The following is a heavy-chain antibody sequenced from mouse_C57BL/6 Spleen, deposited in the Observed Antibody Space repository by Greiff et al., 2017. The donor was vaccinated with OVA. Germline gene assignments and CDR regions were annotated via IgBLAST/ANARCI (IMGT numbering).Heavy chain of an antibody. V-gene: IGHV2-2*01. J-gene: IGHJ4*01. Sequence: QVQLQQSGPGLVQPSQILSITCTVSGFSLTSYGVHWVRQSPGKGLEWLGVIWSGGSTDYNAAFISRLSISKDNSKSQVFFKMNSLQADDTAIYYCAILDSSGYYAMDYWGQGTSVTVSS. D-gene: IGHD3-2*02. CDR2: IWSGGST. CDR3: AILDSSGYYAMDY. CDR1: GFSLTSYG.